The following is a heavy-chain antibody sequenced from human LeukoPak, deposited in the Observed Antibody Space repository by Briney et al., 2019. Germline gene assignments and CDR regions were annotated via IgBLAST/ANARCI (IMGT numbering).Heavy chain of an antibody. Sequence: GDSVKVSCKASGYTFTSYGITWVRQAPGQGLEWMAWINTYNGKTNYAQKVQDRVTLATDTSTRTADMELRTLRSDDTAVYYCARGKVTTPPYYYGLDVWGQGTTVIVSS. CDR2: INTYNGKT. CDR1: GYTFTSYG. V-gene: IGHV1-18*01. D-gene: IGHD2-21*02. J-gene: IGHJ6*02. CDR3: ARGKVTTPPYYYGLDV.